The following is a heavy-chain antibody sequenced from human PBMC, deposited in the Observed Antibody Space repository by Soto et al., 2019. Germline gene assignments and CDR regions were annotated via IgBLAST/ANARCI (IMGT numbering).Heavy chain of an antibody. D-gene: IGHD3-3*01. CDR3: ARWWSGSRQGFDP. CDR1: GGSISSGDYY. CDR2: IYYSGST. V-gene: IGHV4-31*03. J-gene: IGHJ5*02. Sequence: QVQLQESGPGLVKPSQTLSLTCTVSGGSISSGDYYWSWIRQHPGKGLEWIGYIYYSGSTYYNPSXNXRIXRSVDTSKNQFSLKLSSVTAADTAVYYCARWWSGSRQGFDPWGQGTLVTVSS.